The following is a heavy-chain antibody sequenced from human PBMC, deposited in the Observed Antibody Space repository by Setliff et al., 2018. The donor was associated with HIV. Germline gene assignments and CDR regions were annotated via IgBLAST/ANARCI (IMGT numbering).Heavy chain of an antibody. D-gene: IGHD3-22*01. CDR3: ARETYYFDSSGAMGMNAFDI. CDR1: GGSVSSGGYY. CDR2: IYHSGST. Sequence: SETLSLTCTVSGGSVSSGGYYWSWIRQRPGKGLEWSGYIYHSGSTSYNPSLKSRVAMSVDTSKNQFSLKLSSVTAADTAVYFCARETYYFDSSGAMGMNAFDIWGQGTMVTVSS. J-gene: IGHJ3*02. V-gene: IGHV4-61*08.